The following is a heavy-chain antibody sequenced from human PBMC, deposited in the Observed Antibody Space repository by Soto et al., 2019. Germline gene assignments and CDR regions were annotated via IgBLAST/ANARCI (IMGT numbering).Heavy chain of an antibody. Sequence: GGSLRLSCAASGFTFDDYAMHWVRQAPGKGLEWVSGISWNSGSIGYADSVKGRFTISRDNAKNSLYLQMNSLRAEDTALYYCAKESGDSETEFDYWGQGTLVTVSS. J-gene: IGHJ4*02. D-gene: IGHD4-17*01. CDR2: ISWNSGSI. V-gene: IGHV3-9*01. CDR3: AKESGDSETEFDY. CDR1: GFTFDDYA.